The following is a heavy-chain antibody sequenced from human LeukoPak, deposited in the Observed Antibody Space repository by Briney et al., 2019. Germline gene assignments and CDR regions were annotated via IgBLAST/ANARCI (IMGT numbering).Heavy chain of an antibody. D-gene: IGHD3-22*01. V-gene: IGHV4-34*11. CDR2: ISYDGST. J-gene: IGHJ4*02. Sequence: PSETLSLTCAVYGGSFSGYYWSWVRQPPGKGLEWIGYISYDGSTNYDTSLRDRVTISLDTSTSQFSLRLNSVTAADTAVYFCASTSHPNHPDYEKNWLFFDYWGQGILVTVSS. CDR3: ASTSHPNHPDYEKNWLFFDY. CDR1: GGSFSGYY.